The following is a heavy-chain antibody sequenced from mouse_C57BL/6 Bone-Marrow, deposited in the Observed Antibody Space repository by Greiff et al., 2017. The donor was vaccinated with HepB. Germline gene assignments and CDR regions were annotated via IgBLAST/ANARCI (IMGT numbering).Heavy chain of an antibody. J-gene: IGHJ4*01. CDR3: ARPRYYGSNYAMDY. D-gene: IGHD1-1*01. CDR2: ISSGGSYT. V-gene: IGHV5-6*01. CDR1: GFTFSSYG. Sequence: EVHLVESGGDLVKPGGSLKLSCAASGFTFSSYGMSWVRQTPDKRLEWVATISSGGSYTYYPDSVKGRFTISRDNAKNTLYLQMSSLKSEDTAMYYCARPRYYGSNYAMDYWGQGTSVTVSS.